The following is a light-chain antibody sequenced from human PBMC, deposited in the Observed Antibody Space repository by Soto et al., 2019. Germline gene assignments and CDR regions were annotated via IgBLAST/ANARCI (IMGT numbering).Light chain of an antibody. CDR1: SSDGGSYNR. CDR3: NSYTTSSTYA. CDR2: DVN. V-gene: IGLV2-14*01. J-gene: IGLJ1*01. Sequence: QSALTQPASVSGSPGQSITISCTGTSSDGGSYNRVSWYQQPPGTAPKLIIYDVNNSPSGVSNRFSGSKSGNTASLTISGLQTEDEADYYCNSYTTSSTYAFGTGTKLTVL.